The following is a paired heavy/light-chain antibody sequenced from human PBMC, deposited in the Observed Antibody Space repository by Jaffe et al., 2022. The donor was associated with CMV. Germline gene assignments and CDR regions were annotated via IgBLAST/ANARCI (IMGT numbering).Heavy chain of an antibody. CDR1: GFTFSDYY. J-gene: IGHJ4*02. CDR3: GRVGASGWYADY. Sequence: QVHLVESGGGLVKPGGSLRLSCAVSGFTFSDYYMTWIRQAPGKGLEWVSYISSSSSYTYYADSVKGRFTISRDNAKNSLFLEMNTLRAEDTAVYYCGRVGASGWYADYWGQGTLATVS. CDR2: ISSSSSYT. D-gene: IGHD6-19*01. V-gene: IGHV3-11*06.
Light chain of an antibody. CDR1: NYNIGNNF. J-gene: IGLJ1*01. CDR2: EDH. V-gene: IGLV1-51*02. CDR3: GTWDTGLNAYV. Sequence: QSVLTQPPSVSAAPGQKVTISCSGSNYNIGNNFVSWYQQVPGTAPKLLIYEDHKRFSGIPDRFSASKSGTSATLGITGLQTGDEADYYCGTWDTGLNAYVFGDGTRVTAL.